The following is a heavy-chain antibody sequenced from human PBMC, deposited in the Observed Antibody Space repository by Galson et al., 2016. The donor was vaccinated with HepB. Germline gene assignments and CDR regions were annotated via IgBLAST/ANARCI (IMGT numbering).Heavy chain of an antibody. CDR1: GFTFSDHY. V-gene: IGHV3-72*01. J-gene: IGHJ4*02. D-gene: IGHD3-22*01. CDR3: ARYFYDGACHYMDY. CDR2: SRDNAHSYTT. Sequence: SLRLSCAASGFTFSDHYIDWVRQAPGKGLEWVGRSRDNAHSYTTQYAASVKGRFAISRDESEDSLYLQMNSLTTEDTAVYYCARYFYDGACHYMDYWGRGTLVTVSS.